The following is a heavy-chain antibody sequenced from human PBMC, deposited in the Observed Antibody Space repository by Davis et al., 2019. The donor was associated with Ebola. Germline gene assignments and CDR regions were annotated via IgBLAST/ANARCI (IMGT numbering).Heavy chain of an antibody. D-gene: IGHD5-12*01. CDR2: INPNDGRT. V-gene: IGHV1-46*03. CDR1: GYTFTNYY. Sequence: ASVKVSCKASGYTFTNYYMHCVRQAPGQGLEWMGMINPNDGRTIYAQKFQGRVTVTRAPSTTTVYMDLSSLGSEGTALYYCTTPGGQDSGYDVFDIWGQGTMVTVSS. CDR3: TTPGGQDSGYDVFDI. J-gene: IGHJ3*02.